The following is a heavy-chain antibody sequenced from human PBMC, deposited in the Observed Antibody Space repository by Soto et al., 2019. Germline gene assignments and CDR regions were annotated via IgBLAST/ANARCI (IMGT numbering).Heavy chain of an antibody. V-gene: IGHV4-34*01. J-gene: IGHJ6*02. CDR2: INHSGST. D-gene: IGHD3-3*01. CDR1: GGSFSGYY. CDR3: ARAEGGRITIFGVVKYYYYGMDV. Sequence: PSETLSLTCAVYGGSFSGYYWSWIRQPPGKGLEWIGEINHSGSTNYNPSLKSRVTISVDTSKNQFSLKLSSVTAADTAVYYCARAEGGRITIFGVVKYYYYGMDVWGQGTTVTVSS.